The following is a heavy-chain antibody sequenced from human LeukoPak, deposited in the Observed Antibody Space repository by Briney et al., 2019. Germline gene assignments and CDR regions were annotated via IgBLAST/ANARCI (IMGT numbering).Heavy chain of an antibody. Sequence: PSETLSLTCTVSGGSISSSSYYWGWIRQPPGKGLEWIGSIYYSGSIYYNPSLKSRVTISVDTSKNQFSLKLSSVTAADTAVYYCARHPPDIVGATALRPSYFDYWCQGTLVTVSS. D-gene: IGHD1-26*01. V-gene: IGHV4-39*01. CDR2: IYYSGSI. CDR3: ARHPPDIVGATALRPSYFDY. CDR1: GGSISSSSYY. J-gene: IGHJ4*02.